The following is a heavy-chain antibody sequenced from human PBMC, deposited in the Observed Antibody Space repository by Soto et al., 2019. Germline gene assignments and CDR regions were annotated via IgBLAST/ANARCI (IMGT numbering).Heavy chain of an antibody. Sequence: VGSLRLSCAASGFTVSSNYMSWVRQAPGKGLEWVSVIYSGGSTYYADSVKGRFTISRDNSKNTLYLQMNSLRAEDTAVYYCARDPSGTRGVDYWGQGTLVTVSS. CDR2: IYSGGST. D-gene: IGHD3-10*01. J-gene: IGHJ4*02. CDR3: ARDPSGTRGVDY. CDR1: GFTVSSNY. V-gene: IGHV3-53*01.